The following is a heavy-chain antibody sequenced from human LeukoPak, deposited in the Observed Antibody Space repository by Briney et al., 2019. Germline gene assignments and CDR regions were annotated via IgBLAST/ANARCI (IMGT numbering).Heavy chain of an antibody. CDR2: ISSTSNTI. CDR3: TTTDGGNSGG. V-gene: IGHV3-48*04. Sequence: PGGSLRLSCAASGFTFSSYSMNWVRQAPGKGLEWVSYISSTSNTIQYADSVKGRFTISRDNAKNSLYLQMNSLRAEDTAVYYCTTTDGGNSGGWGQGTLVTVSS. J-gene: IGHJ4*02. D-gene: IGHD4-23*01. CDR1: GFTFSSYS.